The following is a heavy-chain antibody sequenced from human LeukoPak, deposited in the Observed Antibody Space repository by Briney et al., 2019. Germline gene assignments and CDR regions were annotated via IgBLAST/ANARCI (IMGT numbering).Heavy chain of an antibody. V-gene: IGHV3-72*01. CDR1: GFTFSDHY. D-gene: IGHD4-17*01. CDR2: IRDKANSYST. J-gene: IGHJ6*02. Sequence: SGGSLRLSCAVSGFTFSDHYMDWVRQAPGKGLEWVGRIRDKANSYSTEYAASVKGRFAISRDLSKNSLYLQMNSLKTEDTAVYFCARGATVSAGGDYYYGMDVWGQGTTVTVSS. CDR3: ARGATVSAGGDYYYGMDV.